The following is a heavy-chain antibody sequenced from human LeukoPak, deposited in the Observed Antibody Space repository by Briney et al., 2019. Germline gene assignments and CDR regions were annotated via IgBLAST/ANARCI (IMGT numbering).Heavy chain of an antibody. CDR1: GGSISISNW. CDR3: ASRLYDSARNFDY. D-gene: IGHD3-22*01. CDR2: IYHSGST. V-gene: IGHV4-4*02. Sequence: SETLSLTCAVSGGSISISNWWSWVRQPPGKGLEWIGEIYHSGSTNYNPSLKSRVTISVDKSKNQFSLRLSSVTAADTAVYYCASRLYDSARNFDYWGQGTLVTVSS. J-gene: IGHJ4*02.